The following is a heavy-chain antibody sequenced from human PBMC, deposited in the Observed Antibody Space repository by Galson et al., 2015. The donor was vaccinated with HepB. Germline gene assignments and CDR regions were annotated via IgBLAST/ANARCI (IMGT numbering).Heavy chain of an antibody. CDR2: FDPEDGET. CDR3: ATSFTVTTYLDY. V-gene: IGHV1-24*01. CDR1: GYTLTELS. Sequence: SVKVSCKVSGYTLTELSMHWVRQAPGKGLEWMGGFDPEDGETIYAQKFQGRVTMTEDTSTDTAYMELSSLRSEDTAVYYCATSFTVTTYLDYWGQGTLVTVSS. J-gene: IGHJ4*02. D-gene: IGHD4-11*01.